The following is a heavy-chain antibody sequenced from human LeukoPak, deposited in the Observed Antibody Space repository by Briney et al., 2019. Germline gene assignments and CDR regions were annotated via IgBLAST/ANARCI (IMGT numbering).Heavy chain of an antibody. CDR3: AREGPTTAVGSGAPDI. D-gene: IGHD6-13*01. V-gene: IGHV3-33*08. Sequence: GGSLRLSCAASGFTFSSYAMSWVRQAPGKGLEWVAVIWHDGTYISYGDSVRGRFTISRDNSKNTLYLQMNSLRAEDTAVYYCAREGPTTAVGSGAPDIWGLGTMVTVSS. CDR1: GFTFSSYA. J-gene: IGHJ3*02. CDR2: IWHDGTYI.